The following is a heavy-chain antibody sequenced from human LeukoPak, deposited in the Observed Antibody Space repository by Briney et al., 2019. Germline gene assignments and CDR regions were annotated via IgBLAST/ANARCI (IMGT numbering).Heavy chain of an antibody. CDR2: IYYSGST. CDR1: GGSITSNSYY. J-gene: IGHJ4*02. Sequence: SETLSLTCTVSGGSITSNSYYWGWIRQPPGKGLEWIGYIYYSGSTNYNPSLKSRVTISVDTSKNQFSLKLSSVTAADTAVYYCAREGRYCSGGSCYSWLDYWGQGTLVTVSS. D-gene: IGHD2-15*01. V-gene: IGHV4-61*01. CDR3: AREGRYCSGGSCYSWLDY.